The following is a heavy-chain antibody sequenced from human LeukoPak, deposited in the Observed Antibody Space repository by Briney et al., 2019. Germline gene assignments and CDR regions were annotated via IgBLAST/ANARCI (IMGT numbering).Heavy chain of an antibody. CDR3: SRGKGVDY. V-gene: IGHV3-7*01. Sequence: GGSLRLSCAASGYTFSGDRMTWGRQAPGKGLEWVANIKQDGSETYYVDSVKGRFTISRDNARNSLYLQMNSLRAEDTAVYYCSRGKGVDYWGQGILVTVSS. J-gene: IGHJ4*02. CDR2: IKQDGSET. CDR1: GYTFSGDR.